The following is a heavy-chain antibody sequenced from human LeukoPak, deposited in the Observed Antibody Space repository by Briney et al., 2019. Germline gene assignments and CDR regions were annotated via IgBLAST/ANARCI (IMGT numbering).Heavy chain of an antibody. D-gene: IGHD1-26*01. CDR2: INTNTGNP. J-gene: IGHJ4*02. CDR1: GYTFSSYT. CDR3: ASGPSYSGSNEYFDS. V-gene: IGHV7-4-1*02. Sequence: GASVKASCKASGYTFSSYTMNWVRRAPGQGLEWMGWINTNTGNPTYAQDYTGRFVFSLDTSVSTTYLQISRLKAEGTAVYYCASGPSYSGSNEYFDSWGQGTLVTVSS.